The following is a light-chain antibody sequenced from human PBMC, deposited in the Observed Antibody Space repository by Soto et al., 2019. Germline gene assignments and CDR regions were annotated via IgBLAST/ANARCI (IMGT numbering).Light chain of an antibody. V-gene: IGKV1-5*03. CDR2: KAS. CDR1: QSISTW. J-gene: IGKJ1*01. Sequence: DIQMTQSPSTLSASVGDRVTITCRASQSISTWLAWYQQKPGKAPKLLIYKASSLEGGVPSRSSGSGSGTEFTLTISSLQPDDFATYYCQQYLNRWTFGQGTKVEIK. CDR3: QQYLNRWT.